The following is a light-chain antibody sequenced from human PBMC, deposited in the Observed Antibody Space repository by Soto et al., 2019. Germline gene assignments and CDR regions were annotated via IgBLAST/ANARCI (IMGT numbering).Light chain of an antibody. J-gene: IGKJ3*01. CDR2: DAS. Sequence: EIVLTQSPDTLSLSPGERATLSCRASQSVSSSLAWYQQKPGQAPRLLIYDASNRATGIPARFSGSGSGTDLTLTLSSLEPEDFAVYYCQQRSNWPPEVTFGPGTKVDIK. V-gene: IGKV3-11*01. CDR3: QQRSNWPPEVT. CDR1: QSVSSS.